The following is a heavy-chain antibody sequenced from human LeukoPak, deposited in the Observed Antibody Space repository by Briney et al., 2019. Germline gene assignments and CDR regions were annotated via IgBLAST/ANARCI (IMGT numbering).Heavy chain of an antibody. CDR3: AGVGRYSYTHNS. D-gene: IGHD5-18*01. CDR1: GFTFSDYW. Sequence: GGSLRLSCAASGFTFSDYWMSWVRQAPGKGLEWVANMNQDGSERYYVDSVKGRFTISRDNAKNSLYLEMDSLRAEDTALYHCAGVGRYSYTHNSWGQGTLVTVSS. CDR2: MNQDGSER. J-gene: IGHJ4*02. V-gene: IGHV3-7*01.